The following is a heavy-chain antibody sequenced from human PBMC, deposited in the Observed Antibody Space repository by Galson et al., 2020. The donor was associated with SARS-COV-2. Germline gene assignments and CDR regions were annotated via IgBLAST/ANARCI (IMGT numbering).Heavy chain of an antibody. D-gene: IGHD1-7*01. V-gene: IGHV3-13*05. CDR1: GFTFSSYD. Sequence: GGSLRLSCAASGFTFSSYDMHWVRQATGKGLEWVSAIGTAGDPYYPGSVKGRFTISRENAKNSLYLQMNSLGAGDTALYYCARGASRYNWNYDAFDIWGQGTMVTVSS. CDR3: ARGASRYNWNYDAFDI. J-gene: IGHJ3*02. CDR2: IGTAGDP.